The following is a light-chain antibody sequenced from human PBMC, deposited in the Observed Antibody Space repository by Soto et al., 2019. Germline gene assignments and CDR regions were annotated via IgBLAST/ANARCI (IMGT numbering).Light chain of an antibody. CDR1: QSISSY. J-gene: IGKJ1*01. CDR3: QQYTSYSVT. CDR2: AAT. V-gene: IGKV1-5*01. Sequence: NHMSESPSTLSSSVGDRVSITCRASQSISSYLNWYQHKPGKAPNLLIYAATTLQSGVPSRFSGSGSGTEFTLTISSLQPDDFATYYCQQYTSYSVTSGQGTKVDIK.